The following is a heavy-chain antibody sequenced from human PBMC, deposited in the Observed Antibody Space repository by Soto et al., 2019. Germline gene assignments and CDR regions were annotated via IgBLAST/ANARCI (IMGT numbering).Heavy chain of an antibody. D-gene: IGHD2-2*01. Sequence: GGSLRLSCAASGFTFSSYAMSWVRQAPGKGLEWVSAISGSGGSTYYADSVKGRFTISRDNSKNTLYLQMNSLRAEDTAVYYCAKRFRVEVVPAATVDYMDVWGKGTTVTVSS. CDR2: ISGSGGST. CDR3: AKRFRVEVVPAATVDYMDV. CDR1: GFTFSSYA. J-gene: IGHJ6*03. V-gene: IGHV3-23*01.